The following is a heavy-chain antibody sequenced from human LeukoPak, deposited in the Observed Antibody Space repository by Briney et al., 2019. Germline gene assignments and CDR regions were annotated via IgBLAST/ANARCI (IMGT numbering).Heavy chain of an antibody. CDR2: IFPSGGEI. V-gene: IGHV3-23*01. CDR3: ATYRQVLSPFES. J-gene: IGHJ4*02. D-gene: IGHD2-15*01. Sequence: SGGSLRLSCAASGFTLSSYVMIWVRQPPGKGLEWVSSIFPSGGEIHYADSVRGRFTISRDNSKSILSLQMNSLRAEDTAIYYCATYRQVLSPFESWGQGTLVTVSS. CDR1: GFTLSSYV.